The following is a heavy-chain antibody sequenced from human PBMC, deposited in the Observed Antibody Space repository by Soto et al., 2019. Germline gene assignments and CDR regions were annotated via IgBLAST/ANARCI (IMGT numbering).Heavy chain of an antibody. J-gene: IGHJ3*02. D-gene: IGHD2-15*01. CDR3: TRDLAWQLLEDAFDI. V-gene: IGHV1-3*01. CDR2: INPGNGNT. CDR1: GFSFSGYP. Sequence: QVQLVQSGAEVKKPGASVKLSCKASGFSFSGYPLHWVRQAPGQRLEWMGWINPGNGNTKYPHKFQGRVTISRDTSASIAYMELTGLRSEDTAVYYCTRDLAWQLLEDAFDIWGQGTMVTVSS.